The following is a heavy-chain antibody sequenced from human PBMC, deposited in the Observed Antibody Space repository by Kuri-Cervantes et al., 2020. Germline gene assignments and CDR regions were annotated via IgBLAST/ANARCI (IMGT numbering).Heavy chain of an antibody. CDR1: GGSFSGYY. CDR2: INHSGST. D-gene: IGHD6-19*01. Sequence: GSLRLSCAVYGGSFSGYYWSWIRQPPGKGLEWIGEINHSGSTNYNPSLKSRVTISVDTSKNQFSLKLSSVTAADTAVYYCARGRRRQWLATYFDHWGQGTLVTVSS. CDR3: ARGRRRQWLATYFDH. V-gene: IGHV4-34*01. J-gene: IGHJ4*02.